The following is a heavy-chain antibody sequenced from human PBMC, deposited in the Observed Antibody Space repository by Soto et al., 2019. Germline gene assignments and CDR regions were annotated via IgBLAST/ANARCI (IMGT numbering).Heavy chain of an antibody. V-gene: IGHV1-69*06. J-gene: IGHJ6*04. CDR3: ARQSESGNWAPNGLDV. CDR1: GGTFSTYA. CDR2: IIPIFGTA. Sequence: QVQLVQSGAVVRTPGSSVKVSCKASGGTFSTYAISWVRQAPGQGLEWMGGIIPIFGTASYAQKFQGRVTITADKSTSTSYMEMSSLRSEATAIYYCARQSESGNWAPNGLDVWGKGPTVSVSS. D-gene: IGHD1-1*01.